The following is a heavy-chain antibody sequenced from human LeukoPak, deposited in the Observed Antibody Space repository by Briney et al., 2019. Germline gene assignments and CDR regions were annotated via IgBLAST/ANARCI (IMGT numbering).Heavy chain of an antibody. V-gene: IGHV3-21*01. CDR3: ARSGELWLDFDY. CDR1: GFTFSSYS. Sequence: PGGTLRLSCAASGFTFSSYSMNWVRQAPGKGLEWVSSISSSSSYIYYADSVKGRFTISRDNAKNSLYLQMNSLRAEDTAVYYCARSGELWLDFDYWGQGTLVTVSS. J-gene: IGHJ4*02. D-gene: IGHD3-16*01. CDR2: ISSSSSYI.